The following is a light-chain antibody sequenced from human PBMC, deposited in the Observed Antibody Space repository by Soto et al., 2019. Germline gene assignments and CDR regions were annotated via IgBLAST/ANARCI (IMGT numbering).Light chain of an antibody. CDR3: AAWDDSLNGVV. Sequence: QAVVTQPPSASGTPGQRVTISCSGTSTNIGSNNVNWYQQVPGTAPKFLIYATSQRPSGVPDRFSGSKSGTSASLDISGLQSEDDADYYCAAWDDSLNGVVFGGGTKLTVL. J-gene: IGLJ2*01. V-gene: IGLV1-44*01. CDR1: STNIGSNN. CDR2: ATS.